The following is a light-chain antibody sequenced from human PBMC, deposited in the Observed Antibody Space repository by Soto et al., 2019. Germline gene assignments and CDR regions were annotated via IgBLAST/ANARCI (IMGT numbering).Light chain of an antibody. Sequence: QSVLTQPPSVSAAPGQKVTISCSGSSSNIGNNYVSWYQQLPGTAPKLLIYENNKRPSGIPDRFSGSKSGTSATLGITGLQTGDEADYYCGTWDSSLSGGVFGTGTKFTVL. V-gene: IGLV1-51*02. CDR1: SSNIGNNY. CDR2: ENN. CDR3: GTWDSSLSGGV. J-gene: IGLJ1*01.